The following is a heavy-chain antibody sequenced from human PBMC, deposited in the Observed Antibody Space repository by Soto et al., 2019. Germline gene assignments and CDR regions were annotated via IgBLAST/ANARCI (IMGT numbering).Heavy chain of an antibody. CDR1: GYTFTSYG. CDR3: ASGTSGYYDSSAYYHAFDI. D-gene: IGHD3-22*01. CDR2: ISAYNGNT. Sequence: QVQLVQSGAEVKKPGASVKVSCKASGYTFTSYGISWVRQAPGQGLEWMGWISAYNGNTNYAQKLQGRVTMTTDTSTSTAYMELRSLRSDDTGVYYWASGTSGYYDSSAYYHAFDIWGEGTMGSVSS. J-gene: IGHJ3*02. V-gene: IGHV1-18*01.